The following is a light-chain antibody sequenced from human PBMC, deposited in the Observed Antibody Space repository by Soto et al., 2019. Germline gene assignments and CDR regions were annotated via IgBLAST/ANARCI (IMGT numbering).Light chain of an antibody. V-gene: IGKV1-5*01. CDR3: HQYNSYPRT. Sequence: DIQITQSPSTLSASVGDRVTITCRASQSIKSWLAWYQQKPGKAPELLIYDASSLNRGVPSRFSGSGSGTDFTLTISRLQPDDFATYYCHQYNSYPRTLGHGTKVDIK. J-gene: IGKJ1*01. CDR1: QSIKSW. CDR2: DAS.